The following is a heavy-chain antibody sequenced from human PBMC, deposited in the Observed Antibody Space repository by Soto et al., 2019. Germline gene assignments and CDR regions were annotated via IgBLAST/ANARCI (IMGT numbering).Heavy chain of an antibody. CDR3: ARGLAYYYDSSGYYFVY. V-gene: IGHV3-66*02. CDR2: IYSGGST. J-gene: IGHJ4*02. Sequence: GGSLRLSCAASGFTVSSNYMSWVRQAPGKGLEWVSVIYSGGSTYYADSVKGRFTISRDNSKNTLYLQMNSLRAEDTAVYYCARGLAYYYDSSGYYFVYWGQGTLVTVSS. CDR1: GFTVSSNY. D-gene: IGHD3-22*01.